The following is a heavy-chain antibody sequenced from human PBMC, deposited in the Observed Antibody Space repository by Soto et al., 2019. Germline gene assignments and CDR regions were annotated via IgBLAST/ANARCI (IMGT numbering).Heavy chain of an antibody. D-gene: IGHD4-17*01. J-gene: IGHJ5*02. CDR3: ARRGLDYGDHGGYWFDP. CDR2: IYYSGST. Sequence: QLQLQESGPGLVKPSETLSLTCTVSGGSISSSSYYWGWIRQPPGKGLEWIGSIYYSGSTYYNPSLKSRVTISVDTSKNQFSLKLSSVTAADTAVYYCARRGLDYGDHGGYWFDPWGQGTLVTVSS. V-gene: IGHV4-39*01. CDR1: GGSISSSSYY.